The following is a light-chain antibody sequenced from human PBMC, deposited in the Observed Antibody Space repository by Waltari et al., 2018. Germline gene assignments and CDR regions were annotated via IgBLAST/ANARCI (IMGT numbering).Light chain of an antibody. CDR2: GTA. J-gene: IGKJ1*01. CDR3: QHYVSLPVT. CDR1: QSVGRS. V-gene: IGKV3-20*01. Sequence: EILLTQSPGTLSLSPGEGATLSCRASQSVGRSLAWYQQKPGQPPRLLIFGTANRATGTPGRFRGGGSGTDFSLTMNRLGPEDVAVYYCQHYVSLPVTFGQGTKVEIK.